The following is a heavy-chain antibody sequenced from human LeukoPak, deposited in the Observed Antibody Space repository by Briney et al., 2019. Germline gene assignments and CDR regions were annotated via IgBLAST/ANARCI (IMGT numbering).Heavy chain of an antibody. V-gene: IGHV3-53*01. D-gene: IGHD3-3*01. J-gene: IGHJ4*02. CDR2: LYSAGST. CDR3: AKAAQTSYDFWSGYCTTPEYYFNY. CDR1: GFTVSSKY. Sequence: GGSLRLICAASGFTVSSKYMSWVRQALGKGLEWVSILYSAGSTYYADSVKGRFTISRDNSKNTLYLQMNSLRAEDTAVYYCAKAAQTSYDFWSGYCTTPEYYFNYWGQGTLVTVSS.